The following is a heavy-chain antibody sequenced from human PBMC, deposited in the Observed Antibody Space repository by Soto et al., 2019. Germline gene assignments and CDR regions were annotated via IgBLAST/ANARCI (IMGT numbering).Heavy chain of an antibody. Sequence: QVQLVQSGAEVKKPGSSVKVSCKASGGTFSSYAISWVRQAPGQGLEWMGGIIPIFGTANYAQEFQGRVTITADESTSTAYMELSSLRSENTAVYYCARETGAGYYYEGDVDYYYYGMDVWGQGTTVTVSS. CDR2: IIPIFGTA. D-gene: IGHD3-22*01. CDR3: ARETGAGYYYEGDVDYYYYGMDV. CDR1: GGTFSSYA. V-gene: IGHV1-69*01. J-gene: IGHJ6*02.